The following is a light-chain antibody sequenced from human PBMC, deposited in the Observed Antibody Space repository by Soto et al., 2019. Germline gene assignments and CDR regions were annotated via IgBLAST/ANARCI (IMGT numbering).Light chain of an antibody. CDR1: QSVSSY. V-gene: IGKV3-11*01. J-gene: IGKJ5*01. CDR2: DAS. CDR3: QQRSNWPIT. Sequence: EIVLTQSPATLSLSPGERATLSCMASQSVSSYLAWYQQKPGLAPRLLIYDASNRATGIPARFSGSGSGTDFTLTISSLEPEDFAVYYCQQRSNWPITFGQGTRLEIK.